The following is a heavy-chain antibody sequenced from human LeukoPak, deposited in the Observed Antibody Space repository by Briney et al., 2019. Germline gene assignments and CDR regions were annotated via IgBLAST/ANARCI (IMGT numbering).Heavy chain of an antibody. J-gene: IGHJ6*03. D-gene: IGHD4-17*01. CDR2: ISSSGSTI. V-gene: IGHV3-48*03. CDR1: GFTFSSYE. CDR3: ARVGDYALHYYYYMDV. Sequence: GGSLRLSCAASGFTFSSYEMNWVRQAPGKGLEWVSYISSSGSTIYYADSVKGRFTISRDNAKNSLYLQMNSLRAEDTAVYYCARVGDYALHYYYYMDVWGKGTTATVSS.